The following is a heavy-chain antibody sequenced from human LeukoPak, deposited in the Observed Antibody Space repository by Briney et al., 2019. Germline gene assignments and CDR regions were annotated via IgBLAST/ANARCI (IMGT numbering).Heavy chain of an antibody. CDR2: INHSGST. J-gene: IGHJ2*01. CDR1: GGSISSSSYY. D-gene: IGHD7-27*01. CDR3: ARDKNWGYGYFDL. V-gene: IGHV4-39*07. Sequence: SETLSLTCTVSGGSISSSSYYWGWIRQPPGKGLEGIGEINHSGSTNYNPSLKSRVTISVDTSKNQFSLKLTSVTAADTAVYYCARDKNWGYGYFDLWGRGTLVTVS.